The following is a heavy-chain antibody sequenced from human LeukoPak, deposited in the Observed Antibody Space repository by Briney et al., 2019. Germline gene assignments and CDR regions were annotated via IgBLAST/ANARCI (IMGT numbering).Heavy chain of an antibody. CDR3: ARDFKSGYVDS. Sequence: GGSLRLSCAVSGFTFSNYGMHWVRQAPGKGLEWVAVIFDGGSSEDFADSVKGRFTISRDNSKKTVVLQMNSLRGEDTAVYYCARDFKSGYVDSWGQGTLVTVSS. CDR1: GFTFSNYG. J-gene: IGHJ4*02. V-gene: IGHV3-33*01. D-gene: IGHD3-3*01. CDR2: IFDGGSSE.